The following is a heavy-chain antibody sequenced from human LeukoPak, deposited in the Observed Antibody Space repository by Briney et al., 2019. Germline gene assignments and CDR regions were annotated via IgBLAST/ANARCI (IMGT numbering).Heavy chain of an antibody. V-gene: IGHV3-53*04. CDR2: IYSGGST. Sequence: GGSLRLSCAASGFTVSSNYMSWVRQAPGKGLGWVSVIYSGGSTYYADSVKGRFTISRHNSKNTLYLQMNSLRAEDTAVHYCARGLLWAAALDYWGQGTLVTVSS. D-gene: IGHD2-2*01. CDR1: GFTVSSNY. CDR3: ARGLLWAAALDY. J-gene: IGHJ4*02.